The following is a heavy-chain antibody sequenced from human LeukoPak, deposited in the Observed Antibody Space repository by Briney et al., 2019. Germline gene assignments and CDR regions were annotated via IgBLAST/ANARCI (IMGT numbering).Heavy chain of an antibody. Sequence: SETLSLTCTVSGYSISSGYYWGWIRQPPGKGLEWIATIHYSGSTYYNPSLKSRVTISVDTSRNLFSLRLSSLTAADTAVYYCARILARQFTSFSDSSPYTYYYMDVWGKGTTVTVSS. D-gene: IGHD2/OR15-2a*01. CDR2: IHYSGST. CDR3: ARILARQFTSFSDSSPYTYYYMDV. V-gene: IGHV4-38-2*02. CDR1: GYSISSGYY. J-gene: IGHJ6*03.